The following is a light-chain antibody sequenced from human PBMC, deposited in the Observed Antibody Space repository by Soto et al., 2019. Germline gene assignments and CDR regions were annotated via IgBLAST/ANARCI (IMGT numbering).Light chain of an antibody. CDR2: EVT. J-gene: IGLJ1*01. CDR3: SSYTTTSTHYV. Sequence: QSALTQPASMSGSDGQSITISCTGSSGDVGGYNSVSWYQQHPGKAPKLMIYEVTNRPSGVSNRFSGSKSGNTASLTISGLQAEDEADYYCSSYTTTSTHYVFGTGTKLTVL. V-gene: IGLV2-14*01. CDR1: SGDVGGYNS.